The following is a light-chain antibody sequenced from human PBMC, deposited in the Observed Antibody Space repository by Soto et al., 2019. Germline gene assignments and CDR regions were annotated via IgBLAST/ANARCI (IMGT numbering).Light chain of an antibody. CDR2: DTS. CDR1: QSVSSY. J-gene: IGKJ1*01. Sequence: EVVLTQSPATLSLSPGERATLSCRASQSVSSYLAWYQQKPGQAARLLIYDTSNRATGIPARFSGSGSGTDFTLTISSLEPEDFAVYYCQQRSNWPPWTFGQGTKVEIK. V-gene: IGKV3-11*01. CDR3: QQRSNWPPWT.